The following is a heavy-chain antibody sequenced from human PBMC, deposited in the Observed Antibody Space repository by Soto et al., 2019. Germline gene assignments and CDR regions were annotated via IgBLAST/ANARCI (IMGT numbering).Heavy chain of an antibody. V-gene: IGHV3-74*01. Sequence: PGGSLRLSCAASGFTFSSYWMHWVRQAPGKGLVWVSRINSDGVSTSYADSVKGRFTISRDNAKNTLYLQMNSLRAEDTAVYYCARDQYYDTSGYYPGPNWFDPWGQGTLVTVSS. J-gene: IGHJ5*02. D-gene: IGHD3-22*01. CDR1: GFTFSSYW. CDR3: ARDQYYDTSGYYPGPNWFDP. CDR2: INSDGVST.